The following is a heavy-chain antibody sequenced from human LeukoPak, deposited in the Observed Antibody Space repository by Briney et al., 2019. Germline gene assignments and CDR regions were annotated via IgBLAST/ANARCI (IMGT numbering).Heavy chain of an antibody. CDR1: GESFSGYS. V-gene: IGHV4-34*01. CDR3: ARAGSEWELPIDY. D-gene: IGHD1-26*01. Sequence: SETLSLTCVVYGESFSGYSWSWIRQPPGKGLEWIGEINERRNTNFNPSLKSRVTMSVDTSKNQFSLKLSSVTAADTAVYYCARAGSEWELPIDYWGQGTLVTVSS. J-gene: IGHJ4*02. CDR2: INERRNT.